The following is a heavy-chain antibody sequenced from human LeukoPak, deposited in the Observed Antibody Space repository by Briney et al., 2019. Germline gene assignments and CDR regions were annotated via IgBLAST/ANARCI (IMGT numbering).Heavy chain of an antibody. CDR2: IYHSGST. V-gene: IGHV4-38-2*01. CDR1: GYSTSSAYY. CDR3: ARGRGTTAGTVNDF. D-gene: IGHD1/OR15-1a*01. J-gene: IGHJ4*02. Sequence: MPSETLSLTCAVSGYSTSSAYYWGWIRQPPGKGLEWIGSIYHSGSTYYNPSLKSRVTISVDTSKNQFSLKLSSVTAADTGVYWCARGRGTTAGTVNDFWGQGTLVTVSS.